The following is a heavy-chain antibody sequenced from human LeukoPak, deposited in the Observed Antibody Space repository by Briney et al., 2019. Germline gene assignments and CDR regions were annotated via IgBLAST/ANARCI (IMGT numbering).Heavy chain of an antibody. D-gene: IGHD1-26*01. CDR2: IYYSGST. J-gene: IGHJ4*02. CDR1: GGSISSYY. V-gene: IGHV4-59*01. CDR3: ARAPSGVSFDY. Sequence: SETLSLTCTASGGSISSYYWSWIRQPPGKGLEWIGYIYYSGSTNYNPSLKSRVTISVDTSKNQFSLQLTSLTAADTSVYYCARAPSGVSFDYWGQGTQVTVSS.